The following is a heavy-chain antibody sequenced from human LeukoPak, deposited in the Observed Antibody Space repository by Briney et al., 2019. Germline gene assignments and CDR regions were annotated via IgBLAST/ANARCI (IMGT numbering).Heavy chain of an antibody. Sequence: GGSLRLSCAASGFTFDDYAMHWVRQAPGKGLEWVSGISWNSGSIGYADSVKGRCTISRDNAKNSLYLQMNSLRAEDTALYYCAPEPPDYYDSSGYGYWGQGTLVTVSS. V-gene: IGHV3-9*01. D-gene: IGHD3-22*01. CDR3: APEPPDYYDSSGYGY. J-gene: IGHJ4*02. CDR2: ISWNSGSI. CDR1: GFTFDDYA.